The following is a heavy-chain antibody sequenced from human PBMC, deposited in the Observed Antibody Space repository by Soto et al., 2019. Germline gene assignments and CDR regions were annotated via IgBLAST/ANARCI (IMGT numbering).Heavy chain of an antibody. V-gene: IGHV3-7*03. CDR1: GFTFSSYW. Sequence: PGGSLRLSCAASGFTFSSYWMSWVRQAPGKGLEWVANIKQDGSEKYYVDSVKGRFTISRDNAKNSLYLQMNSLRAEDTAVYYCARAGPDYYYYGMDVWGQGTTVTVCS. CDR3: ARAGPDYYYYGMDV. J-gene: IGHJ6*02. CDR2: IKQDGSEK.